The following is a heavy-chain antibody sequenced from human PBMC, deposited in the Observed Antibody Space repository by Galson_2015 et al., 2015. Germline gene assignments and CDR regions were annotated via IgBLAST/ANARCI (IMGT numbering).Heavy chain of an antibody. CDR1: GFTFGDYA. D-gene: IGHD6-19*01. CDR3: TRGGASGHYSFDC. Sequence: SLRLSCAASGFTFGDYAMSWVRQAPGKGLEWVGFIRSNACGETTEYAASVKGRITISRVDSKSIAYLQMDSLKTEDSAVYFCTRGGASGHYSFDCWGQGTLVTVSS. J-gene: IGHJ4*02. V-gene: IGHV3-49*04. CDR2: IRSNACGETT.